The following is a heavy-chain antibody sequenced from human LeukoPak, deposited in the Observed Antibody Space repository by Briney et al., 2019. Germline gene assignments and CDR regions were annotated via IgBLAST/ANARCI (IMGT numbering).Heavy chain of an antibody. CDR2: IWHDASHT. J-gene: IGHJ4*02. Sequence: GGSLRLSSAASGFSFSTYAMHWVRQAPGKGLEWVALIWHDASHTFYTDSVKGRFTISRDNSKNTVHLQMNSLGGEDTAVYYCAREISGSGSYPDYWGQGTLVTVSS. D-gene: IGHD3-10*01. V-gene: IGHV3-33*01. CDR1: GFSFSTYA. CDR3: AREISGSGSYPDY.